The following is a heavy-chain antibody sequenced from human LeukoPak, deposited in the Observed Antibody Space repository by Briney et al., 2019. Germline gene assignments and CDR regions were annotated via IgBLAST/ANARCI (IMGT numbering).Heavy chain of an antibody. CDR3: ARVIAVAGRGPYYFDY. CDR1: GYTFTSYY. V-gene: IGHV1-46*03. CDR2: INPSGGST. J-gene: IGHJ4*02. D-gene: IGHD6-19*01. Sequence: GASVKVSCKASGYTFTSYYMHWVRQAPGQGLEWMGIINPSGGSTSYAQKFQGRVTMTWDTSTSTVYMEPSSLRSEDTAVYYCARVIAVAGRGPYYFDYWGQGTLVTVSS.